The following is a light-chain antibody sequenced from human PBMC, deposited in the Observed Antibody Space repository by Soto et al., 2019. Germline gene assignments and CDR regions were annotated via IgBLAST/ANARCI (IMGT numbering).Light chain of an antibody. CDR2: GPF. CDR1: PRVTTF. Sequence: EIVLTQSPATLSLSPGERPTLSCRASPRVTTFLAWYQKKPAQAPRLLIYGPFNRATGIPARFSGSGSGTDFTLTISSLEPEDSAIYYCQQRNIWPPVTVGQGTRLEIK. V-gene: IGKV3-11*01. CDR3: QQRNIWPPVT. J-gene: IGKJ5*01.